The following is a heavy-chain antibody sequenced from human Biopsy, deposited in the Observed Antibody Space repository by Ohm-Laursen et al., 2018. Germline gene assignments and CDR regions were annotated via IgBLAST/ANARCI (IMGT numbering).Heavy chain of an antibody. D-gene: IGHD3/OR15-3a*01. CDR3: VRLNRRGNIIFFDY. J-gene: IGHJ4*02. V-gene: IGHV4-59*08. CDR1: GGSISADF. Sequence: SVTLSLTGTVSGGSISADFWTWIRQTPGERLEWIGYRFHSGSPMYNPSLKSRVTISVDTSKSQFSLTLTSVTAADTAVYYCVRLNRRGNIIFFDYWGRGTLVTVSS. CDR2: RFHSGSP.